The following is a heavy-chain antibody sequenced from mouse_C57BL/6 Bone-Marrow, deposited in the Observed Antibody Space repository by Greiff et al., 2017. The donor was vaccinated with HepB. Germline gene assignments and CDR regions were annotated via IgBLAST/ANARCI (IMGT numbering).Heavy chain of an antibody. D-gene: IGHD1-1*01. J-gene: IGHJ2*01. CDR3: ARDYVEYYFDY. Sequence: VQLQQPGAELVKPGASVKLSCKASGYTFTSYWMHWVKQRPGQGLEWIGMIHPNSGSTNYNEKFKSKATLTVDKSSSTAYMQLSSLTSEDSAVYYCARDYVEYYFDYWGQGTTLKVSS. CDR1: GYTFTSYW. CDR2: IHPNSGST. V-gene: IGHV1-64*01.